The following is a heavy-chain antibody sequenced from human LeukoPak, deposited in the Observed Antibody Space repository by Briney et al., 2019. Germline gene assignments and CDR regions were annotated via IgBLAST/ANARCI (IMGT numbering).Heavy chain of an antibody. CDR3: ARDGLGFDTSGFSR. Sequence: SETLSLTCAVYGGSFSGYYWSWIRQPPGKELEWIGEINHSGSTNYNPSLKSRVTISVDTSKNQFSLKLRSLTAADTAVYFCARDGLGFDTSGFSRWGQGTLVTVSS. CDR2: INHSGST. D-gene: IGHD3-16*01. J-gene: IGHJ4*02. V-gene: IGHV4-34*01. CDR1: GGSFSGYY.